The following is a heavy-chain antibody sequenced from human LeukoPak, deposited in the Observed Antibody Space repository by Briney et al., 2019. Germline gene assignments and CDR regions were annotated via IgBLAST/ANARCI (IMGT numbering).Heavy chain of an antibody. D-gene: IGHD1-26*01. V-gene: IGHV3-30-3*01. CDR2: ISYDGSNK. CDR3: AREWELDY. Sequence: GRSLRLSCAASGFTFSSYAMHWVRQAPGKGLEWVAVISYDGSNKYCADSVKGRFTISRDNSKNTLYLQMNSLRAEDTAVYYCAREWELDYWGQGTLVTVSS. CDR1: GFTFSSYA. J-gene: IGHJ4*02.